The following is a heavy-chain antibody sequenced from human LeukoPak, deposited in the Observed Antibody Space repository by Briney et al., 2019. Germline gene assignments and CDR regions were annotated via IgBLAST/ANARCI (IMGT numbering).Heavy chain of an antibody. Sequence: GGSLRLSCAASGFTLTNYWMTWVRQAPGMGLEWVASINVDGSGKVYVDSVKGRFAISRDNAQNSLFLQMNSLRAEDTAVYYCAKGSGYEHSYYYYYMDVWGKGTTVTISS. D-gene: IGHD5-12*01. CDR3: AKGSGYEHSYYYYYMDV. V-gene: IGHV3-7*01. CDR2: INVDGSGK. CDR1: GFTLTNYW. J-gene: IGHJ6*03.